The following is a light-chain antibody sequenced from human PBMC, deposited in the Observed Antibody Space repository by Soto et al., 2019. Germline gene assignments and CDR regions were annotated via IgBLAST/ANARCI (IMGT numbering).Light chain of an antibody. J-gene: IGKJ1*01. Sequence: AIQMTQSPSSLSASVGDRVTTSCRASQGIRSDLAWYQQKPGKAPKLLIFAASTLQSGVPSRFSGRGSATDFTLTISSLQPEDFATYYCLQSYNFPRTFGQGTKVDIK. CDR1: QGIRSD. CDR2: AAS. V-gene: IGKV1-6*01. CDR3: LQSYNFPRT.